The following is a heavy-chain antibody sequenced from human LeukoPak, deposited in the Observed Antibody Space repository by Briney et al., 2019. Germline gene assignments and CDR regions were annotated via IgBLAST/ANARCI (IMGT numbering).Heavy chain of an antibody. CDR1: GFSFTSYN. CDR2: ISYDGNIK. CDR3: GRGFVNGAKARFDC. Sequence: PGTSLRLSCAASGFSFTSYNFHWVRQAPGKGLQWLGFISYDGNIKYEDSVKGRFTISRDNSKNTLYLQMNSLRAEDTAVYYCGRGFVNGAKARFDCWGQGTLVTVSS. V-gene: IGHV3-30*03. J-gene: IGHJ4*02. D-gene: IGHD4/OR15-4a*01.